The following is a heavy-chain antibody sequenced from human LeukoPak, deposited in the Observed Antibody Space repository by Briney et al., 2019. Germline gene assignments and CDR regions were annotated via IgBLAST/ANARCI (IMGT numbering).Heavy chain of an antibody. J-gene: IGHJ4*02. CDR3: ARELPPLEKYYFDY. CDR1: GFTFSSYG. CDR2: IWYDGSNK. D-gene: IGHD3-3*01. Sequence: GRSLRLSCAASGFTFSSYGMHWVRQAPGKGLEWVAVIWYDGSNKYYADSVKGRFTISRDNSKNMLYLQMNSLRAEDTAVYYCARELPPLEKYYFDYWGQGTLVTVSS. V-gene: IGHV3-33*01.